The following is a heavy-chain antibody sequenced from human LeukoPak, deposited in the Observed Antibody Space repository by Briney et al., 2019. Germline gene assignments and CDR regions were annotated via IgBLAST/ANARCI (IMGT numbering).Heavy chain of an antibody. Sequence: SQTLSLTCTVSGDSINNGNYYWSWIRQHPGRGLEWIGYIYYSGYTYYNPSHKSRVTISVDTSKNQFSLNLSSVTAADTAIYYCARAPLPHGKSCFDHWGQGTLVTVSS. V-gene: IGHV4-31*03. CDR3: ARAPLPHGKSCFDH. CDR2: IYYSGYT. CDR1: GDSINNGNYY. J-gene: IGHJ4*02.